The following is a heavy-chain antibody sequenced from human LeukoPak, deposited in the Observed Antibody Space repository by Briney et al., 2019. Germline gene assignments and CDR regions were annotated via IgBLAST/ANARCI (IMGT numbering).Heavy chain of an antibody. J-gene: IGHJ4*02. CDR2: ISSSSSNI. V-gene: IGHV3-48*04. Sequence: GGFLRLSCAASGFTFSNYNMNWVRQAPGKGLEWVSYISSSSSNIYYADSVKGRFTISRDNAKNSLYLQMNSLRAEDTAVYYCARDNLQWLVYRKGDYFDYWGQGTLVTVSS. CDR3: ARDNLQWLVYRKGDYFDY. CDR1: GFTFSNYN. D-gene: IGHD6-19*01.